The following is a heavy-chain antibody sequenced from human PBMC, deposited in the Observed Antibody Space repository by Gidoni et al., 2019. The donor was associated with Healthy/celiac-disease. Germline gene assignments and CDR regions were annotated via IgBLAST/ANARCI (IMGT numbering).Heavy chain of an antibody. CDR1: GGTFRRYA. Sequence: QVQLVQSGAEVKKPGSSLQRSCTASGGTFRRYAISWVRQAPGQGLEWMGGIIPIFGTANYEQKVQGRVTITADESTSTAYMELSSLRSEDTAVYYCARGGRSGYYLWYFDLWGRGTLVTVSS. J-gene: IGHJ2*01. D-gene: IGHD3-3*01. CDR2: IIPIFGTA. V-gene: IGHV1-69*01. CDR3: ARGGRSGYYLWYFDL.